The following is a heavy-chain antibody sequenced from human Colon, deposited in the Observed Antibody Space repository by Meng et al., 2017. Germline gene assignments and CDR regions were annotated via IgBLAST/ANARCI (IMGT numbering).Heavy chain of an antibody. Sequence: QVQLQESGPGLVKPSGTLSLTCAVSGDSLSSRNWWSWVRQPPGKGLEWIGEIHHSGSTNYNPSLKSRVTVSIDTSANQFHLTLTSVTAADTAVYYCVRSSGWVKTGFDPWGQGTLVTVSS. V-gene: IGHV4-4*02. CDR3: VRSSGWVKTGFDP. CDR2: IHHSGST. J-gene: IGHJ5*02. CDR1: GDSLSSRNW. D-gene: IGHD6-19*01.